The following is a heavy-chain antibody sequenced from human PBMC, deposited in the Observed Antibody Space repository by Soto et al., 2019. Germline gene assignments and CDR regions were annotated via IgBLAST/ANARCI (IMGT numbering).Heavy chain of an antibody. D-gene: IGHD4-4*01. CDR1: GGSVSRDSNF. CDR2: IYYSGPT. J-gene: IGHJ4*02. CDR3: ARGYSHYAH. Sequence: PSETLSLTCTVSGGSVSRDSNFLSWIRQPPGKGLEWIGYIYYSGPTRYNPSLESRVTISIDSSKNQVSLNLTSVTAADTAVYYCARGYSHYAHWGRGXLVTVYS. V-gene: IGHV4-61*01.